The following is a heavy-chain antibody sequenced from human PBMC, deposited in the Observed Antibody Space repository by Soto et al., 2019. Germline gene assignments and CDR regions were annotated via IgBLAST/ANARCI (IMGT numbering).Heavy chain of an antibody. D-gene: IGHD3-10*01. V-gene: IGHV3-30*18. CDR2: ISYDGSNK. Sequence: SLRLSCSASGFTFSSYGMHWVRQAPGKGLEWVAVISYDGSNKYYADSVKGRFTISRDNSKNTLYLQMNSLRAEDTAVYYCAKSYYYGSGSYAPFDYSGQGTLVTVSS. J-gene: IGHJ4*02. CDR1: GFTFSSYG. CDR3: AKSYYYGSGSYAPFDY.